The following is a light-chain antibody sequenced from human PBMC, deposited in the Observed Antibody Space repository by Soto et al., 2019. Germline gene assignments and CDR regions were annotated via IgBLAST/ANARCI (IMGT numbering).Light chain of an antibody. CDR3: LQDHHWRT. Sequence: EIVMTQSPATLSVSPGERATLSCRASQSISSNLAWYQQKPGQLPRLLIYGASTRATGIPARFSESGSGTEFALTISSLQSEDFAVYYCLQDHHWRTFGQGTQVEIQ. CDR1: QSISSN. V-gene: IGKV3-15*01. CDR2: GAS. J-gene: IGKJ1*01.